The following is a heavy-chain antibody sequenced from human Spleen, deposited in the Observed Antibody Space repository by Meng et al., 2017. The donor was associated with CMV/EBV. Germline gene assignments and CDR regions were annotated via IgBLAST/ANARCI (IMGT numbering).Heavy chain of an antibody. J-gene: IGHJ4*02. CDR2: IRPDGTEK. V-gene: IGHV3-7*01. D-gene: IGHD3-22*01. CDR1: SFTFPNSW. CDR3: ARMRDFYFDTSGWSY. Sequence: GESLKISCAASSFTFPNSWMNWVRQPPGKGLEWVANIRPDGTEKYYVDSVKGRFTISRDTARNSVYLRMNSLRAEDTAVYYCARMRDFYFDTSGWSYWGQGALVTVSS.